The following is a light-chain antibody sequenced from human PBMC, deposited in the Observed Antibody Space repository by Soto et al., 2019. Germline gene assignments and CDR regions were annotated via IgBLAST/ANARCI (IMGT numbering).Light chain of an antibody. V-gene: IGKV1-9*01. CDR3: QQLTSNPLT. CDR2: AAS. J-gene: IGKJ4*01. CDR1: QGITNS. Sequence: DIQLTQSPSFLSASVGDRVTITCRASQGITNSLAWYQQKPGKAPNLLIYAASTLQGGVPSRFSGGGSGTDFTRTISRLQPEDFATYYCQQLTSNPLTFGGGTKVEIK.